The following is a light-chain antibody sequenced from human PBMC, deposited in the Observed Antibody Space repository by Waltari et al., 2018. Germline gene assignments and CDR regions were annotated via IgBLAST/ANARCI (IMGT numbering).Light chain of an antibody. Sequence: QSVLTQPPSVSGAPGQRVTISCAGRSSNIGANFDVQWYQQVPGTAPKLLIPGNTNRPSGVPVRFSGSKSGTSASLAITGLQPEEEADYYCQSYDNSLTTWVFGGGTTLTVL. V-gene: IGLV1-40*01. CDR2: GNT. J-gene: IGLJ3*02. CDR1: SSNIGANFD. CDR3: QSYDNSLTTWV.